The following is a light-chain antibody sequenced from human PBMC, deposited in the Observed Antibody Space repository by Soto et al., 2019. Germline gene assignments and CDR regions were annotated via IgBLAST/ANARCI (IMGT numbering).Light chain of an antibody. J-gene: IGKJ4*02. V-gene: IGKV1-5*03. CDR1: QTISSR. CDR2: KTS. Sequence: DIQMTRSPSTLSASVGDRVTITCRASQTISSRLAWYQQKPGKAPKLLIYKTSSLESGVPSRFSGSGSGTEFTLTISSLQPDDLGIYYCQHYDTYSPFGGGTKVEIK. CDR3: QHYDTYSP.